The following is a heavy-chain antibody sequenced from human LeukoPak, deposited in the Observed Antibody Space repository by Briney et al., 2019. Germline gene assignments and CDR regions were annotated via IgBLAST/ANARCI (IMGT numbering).Heavy chain of an antibody. D-gene: IGHD2-2*01. J-gene: IGHJ3*02. CDR1: SFSFTNAW. CDR2: IKSKTDGGTT. V-gene: IGHV3-15*01. Sequence: GGSLRLSCAADSFSFTNAWISWVRQAPGKGLEWVGRIKSKTDGGTTDYAAPVKGRFTISRDDSKNTLYLQMNSLKSETTAVTYVNTGYCSITSCHEGGAFDIWGQGTMVTVSS. CDR3: NTGYCSITSCHEGGAFDI.